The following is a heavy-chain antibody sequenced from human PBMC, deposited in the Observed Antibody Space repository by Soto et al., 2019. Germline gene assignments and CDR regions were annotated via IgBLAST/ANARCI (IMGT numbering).Heavy chain of an antibody. CDR2: IKSKALGGTT. D-gene: IGHD3-22*01. CDR1: GFAFSNAW. CDR3: TTDSYSTMIEVRFDY. Sequence: GSLRLSCACSGFAFSNAWINLVRHVPGKGLEWVGRIKSKALGGTTDFAAPVRGRFAITRDDSRNVAYMQMNSLYTEDTAVYYCTTDSYSTMIEVRFDYWGHGTLVTVSS. V-gene: IGHV3-15*07. J-gene: IGHJ4*01.